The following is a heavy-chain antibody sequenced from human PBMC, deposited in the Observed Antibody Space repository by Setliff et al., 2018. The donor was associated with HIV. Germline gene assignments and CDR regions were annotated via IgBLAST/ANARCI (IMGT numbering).Heavy chain of an antibody. CDR2: MNPDSGNT. V-gene: IGHV1-8*02. Sequence: ASVKVSCKASGYSFTTHDINWVRQSPGQGLEWMGWMNPDSGNTFYAQKFKGRVTMTRDTSTNTAYMELSSLTSDDAAVYFCARGSMSMVMFILVSAFDIWGQGTLVTVSS. J-gene: IGHJ3*02. D-gene: IGHD2-21*01. CDR3: ARGSMSMVMFILVSAFDI. CDR1: GYSFTTHD.